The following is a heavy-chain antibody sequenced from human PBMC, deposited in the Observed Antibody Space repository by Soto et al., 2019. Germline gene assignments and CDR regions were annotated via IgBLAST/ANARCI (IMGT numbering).Heavy chain of an antibody. J-gene: IGHJ6*02. V-gene: IGHV3-48*02. CDR1: GFTFSNYI. Sequence: EVQLVESGGGLVQPGGSPRLSCAASGFTFSNYIMNWVRQAPGKGLEWVSYISSSSSSIYSADSVKGRFTISRDNAKNSLYLQMNSLRDEDTAVYYCARGGFTYGYGMDVWGQGTTVTVSS. CDR2: ISSSSSSI. D-gene: IGHD5-18*01. CDR3: ARGGFTYGYGMDV.